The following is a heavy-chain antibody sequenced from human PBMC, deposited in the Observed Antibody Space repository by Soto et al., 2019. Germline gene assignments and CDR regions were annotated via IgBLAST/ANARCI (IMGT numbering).Heavy chain of an antibody. CDR1: GFTFYSYA. V-gene: IGHV3-23*01. D-gene: IGHD3-10*01. CDR3: AKGHYCGSRTYLDD. CDR2: ISGSGGST. Sequence: EVQLLESGGVLVQPGGSLRLSCAASGFTFYSYAMYWVRQAPGKGLEWVSFISGSGGSTYYADSVKGRFTISRDNSRNTLYLQMNSLRGEDTAVYYCAKGHYCGSRTYLDDWGQGTLVTVSS. J-gene: IGHJ4*02.